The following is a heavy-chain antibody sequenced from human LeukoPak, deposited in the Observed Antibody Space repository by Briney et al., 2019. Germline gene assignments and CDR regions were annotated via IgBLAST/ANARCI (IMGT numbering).Heavy chain of an antibody. V-gene: IGHV4-59*08. CDR2: IYYSGST. Sequence: SETLSLTCTVSGGSISSYYWSWIRQPPGKGLEWNGYIYYSGSTNYNPSLKSRVTISVDTSKNQFSLKLSSVTAADTAVYYCARHEGVTGGNFDYWGQGTLVTVSS. CDR1: GGSISSYY. D-gene: IGHD7-27*01. J-gene: IGHJ4*02. CDR3: ARHEGVTGGNFDY.